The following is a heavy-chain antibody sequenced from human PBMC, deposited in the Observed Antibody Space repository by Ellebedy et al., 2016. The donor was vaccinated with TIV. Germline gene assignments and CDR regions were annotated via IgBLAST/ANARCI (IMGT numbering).Heavy chain of an antibody. CDR2: IYQRGRT. CDR3: ARVLGYGLRRRHFYYMDV. CDR1: NNSFSIGVYN. V-gene: IGHV4-31*03. J-gene: IGHJ6*03. D-gene: IGHD5-18*01. Sequence: SETLSLTXTISNNSFSIGVYNWTWIRQFPGKGLEWIGDIYQRGRTHYSPSLKSRLTLSLDTSKNQFSLKLTSVTAADTAVYHCARVLGYGLRRRHFYYMDVWGKGTTVTVSS.